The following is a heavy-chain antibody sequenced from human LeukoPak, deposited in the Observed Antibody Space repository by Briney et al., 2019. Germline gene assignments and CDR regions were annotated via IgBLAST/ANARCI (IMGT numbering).Heavy chain of an antibody. CDR3: ARGDYYDSGAFDI. J-gene: IGHJ3*02. CDR1: GYTFTSNY. V-gene: IGHV1-46*01. CDR2: ISPSGGST. D-gene: IGHD3-22*01. Sequence: ASVKVSCKAFGYTFTSNYMHWVRQAPGQGPEWMGVISPSGGSTTYAQKFQGRVTLTRDMSTSTDYLELSRLRSDDTAVYYCARGDYYDSGAFDIWGQGTMVTVSS.